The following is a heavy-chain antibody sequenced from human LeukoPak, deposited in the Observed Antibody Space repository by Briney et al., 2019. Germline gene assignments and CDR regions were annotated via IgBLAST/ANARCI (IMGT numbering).Heavy chain of an antibody. CDR2: IYYSGST. CDR1: GGPFSGYF. CDR3: ARVRPYEGSDS. Sequence: SETLSLTCAVSGGPFSGYFWSWIRQHPGKGLEWIGYIYYSGSTYYNPSLKSRVTISVDTSKNQFSLKLSSVTAADTAVYYCARVRPYEGSDSWGQGTLVTVSS. V-gene: IGHV4-31*11. D-gene: IGHD6-6*01. J-gene: IGHJ4*02.